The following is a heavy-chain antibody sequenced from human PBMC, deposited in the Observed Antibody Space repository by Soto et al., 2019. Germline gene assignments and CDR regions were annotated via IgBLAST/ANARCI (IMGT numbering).Heavy chain of an antibody. CDR3: AREPLPGIAVAGIDY. V-gene: IGHV3-33*01. CDR2: IWYDGSNK. D-gene: IGHD6-19*01. CDR1: GFTFSSYG. Sequence: QVQLVESGGGVVQPGRSLRLSCAASGFTFSSYGMHWVRQAPGKGLEGVAVIWYDGSNKYYADSVKGRFTISRDNSKNTLYLQMNSLRAEDTAVYYCAREPLPGIAVAGIDYWGQGTLVTVSS. J-gene: IGHJ4*02.